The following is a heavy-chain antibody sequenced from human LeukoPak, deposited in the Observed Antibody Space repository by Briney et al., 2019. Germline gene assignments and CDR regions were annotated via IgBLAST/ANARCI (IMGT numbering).Heavy chain of an antibody. Sequence: GGSLSLSCAASGFTFSSYAMTWVRQAPGKGLEWVSVISGSGGRTVYADSVKGRFTISRDNSKNMLYLQMKSLRVDDTATYYCAKDHGDYGDYVGWFDPWGQGTLAIVSS. CDR1: GFTFSSYA. D-gene: IGHD4-17*01. V-gene: IGHV3-23*01. CDR3: AKDHGDYGDYVGWFDP. J-gene: IGHJ5*02. CDR2: ISGSGGRT.